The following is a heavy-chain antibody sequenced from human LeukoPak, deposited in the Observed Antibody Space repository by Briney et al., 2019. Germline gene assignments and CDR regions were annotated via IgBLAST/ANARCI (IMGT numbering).Heavy chain of an antibody. CDR2: IGTAGEI. D-gene: IGHD6-13*01. J-gene: IGHJ2*01. Sequence: GGSLRLSCAASGFTFSSYDIHRVRQATGKGLEWVSGIGTAGEIYYPGSVKGRFTISRENAKNSLYLQMNSLRAGDTAVYYCARAAYSSTWYSRYFDLWGRGTLVTVSS. CDR1: GFTFSSYD. V-gene: IGHV3-13*01. CDR3: ARAAYSSTWYSRYFDL.